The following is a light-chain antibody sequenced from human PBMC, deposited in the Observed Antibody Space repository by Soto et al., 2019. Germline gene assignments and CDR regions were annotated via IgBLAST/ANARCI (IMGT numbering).Light chain of an antibody. CDR3: SSYTSSSAL. CDR2: DVS. Sequence: QSVLTQPASVSGSPGQSITISCTGTSSDIGYNYVSWYQQHPGKAPKLTIYDVSNRPSGVSNRFSGSTSGNTASLTISGLQAEDEADYYCSSYTSSSALFGGGTKLTVL. J-gene: IGLJ2*01. V-gene: IGLV2-14*01. CDR1: SSDIGYNY.